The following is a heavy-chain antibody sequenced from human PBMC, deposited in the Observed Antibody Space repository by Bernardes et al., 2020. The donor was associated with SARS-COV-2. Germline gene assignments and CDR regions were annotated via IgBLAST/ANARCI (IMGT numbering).Heavy chain of an antibody. Sequence: GGSLRLSCAASGFTFRNAWMNWVRQAPGKGLEWVGHIKRKTNGGTTDYAAPVKGRFTISGDDSKNTMYLQMNSLKTEDTAVYYCTTGAEIYYDSSGFSYYFDFWGQGTLVTVSS. D-gene: IGHD3-22*01. CDR1: GFTFRNAW. J-gene: IGHJ4*02. CDR2: IKRKTNGGTT. CDR3: TTGAEIYYDSSGFSYYFDF. V-gene: IGHV3-15*07.